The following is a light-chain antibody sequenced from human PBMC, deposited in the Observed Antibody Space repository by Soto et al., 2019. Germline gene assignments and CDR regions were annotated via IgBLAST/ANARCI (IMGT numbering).Light chain of an antibody. J-gene: IGKJ5*01. Sequence: EIVLTQSPATLSLSPGERATLSCRASQSVSSYLAWYQQKPGQAPRLLIYDASNRATGIPARFSGSGSGTDFTLTMSSLEPEDFAAYYCQQRSNWPPITFGQGTRLEIK. CDR3: QQRSNWPPIT. V-gene: IGKV3-11*01. CDR2: DAS. CDR1: QSVSSY.